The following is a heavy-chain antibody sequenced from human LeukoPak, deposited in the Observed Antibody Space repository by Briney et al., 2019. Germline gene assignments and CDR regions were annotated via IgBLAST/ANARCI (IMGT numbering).Heavy chain of an antibody. D-gene: IGHD3-10*01. Sequence: SETLSLTCTVSGGSISSSSYYWGWIRQPPGKGLEWIGSIYYSGSTYYNPSLKSRVTISVDTSKNQFSLKLSSVTAADTAVYYCASGPLLLWFGELLYHPVTTFDHWGQGTLVRVSS. J-gene: IGHJ4*02. CDR3: ASGPLLLWFGELLYHPVTTFDH. CDR1: GGSISSSSYY. V-gene: IGHV4-39*01. CDR2: IYYSGST.